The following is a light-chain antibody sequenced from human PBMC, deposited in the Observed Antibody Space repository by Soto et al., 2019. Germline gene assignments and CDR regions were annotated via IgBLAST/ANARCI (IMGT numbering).Light chain of an antibody. V-gene: IGLV7-46*01. CDR2: DTS. CDR3: SLSYGGVQV. CDR1: TGAVASGHY. J-gene: IGLJ3*02. Sequence: QSVLTQEPSLTVSPGGTVTLTCGSSTGAVASGHYPYWFQQKPGQAPRTLIYDTSNKHSWTPARFSGSLLGGKAAVTLSGAEPEDEAEYYCSLSYGGVQVFGGGTKVTVL.